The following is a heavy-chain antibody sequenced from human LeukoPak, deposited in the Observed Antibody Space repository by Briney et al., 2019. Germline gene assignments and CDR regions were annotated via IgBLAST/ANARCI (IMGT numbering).Heavy chain of an antibody. CDR3: ARQRRLELPDY. D-gene: IGHD3-16*01. CDR1: GGSISSSTYY. V-gene: IGHV4-39*01. J-gene: IGHJ4*02. CDR2: NSYSGNI. Sequence: SETLSLTCTVSGGSISSSTYYWGWIRQPPGKGLEWIGSNSYSGNIYYNPSLKSRVTISVDTSKNQFSLKLSSVTAADTAVYYCARQRRLELPDYWGQGTLVTVSS.